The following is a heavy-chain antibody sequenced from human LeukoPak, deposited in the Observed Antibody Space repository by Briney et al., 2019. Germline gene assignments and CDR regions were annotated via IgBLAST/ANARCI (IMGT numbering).Heavy chain of an antibody. CDR1: SGSIGSYY. CDR3: ASAAPYSSRAFDYYYYMDV. Sequence: SETLSLTCTVSSGSIGSYYWSWIRQPPGKGLEWIGYIYYTGSTDYNPSLKSRVTILVDTSKNQFSLKLSSVTAADTAVYYCASAAPYSSRAFDYYYYMDVWGKGTTVTISS. D-gene: IGHD6-13*01. J-gene: IGHJ6*03. V-gene: IGHV4-59*12. CDR2: IYYTGST.